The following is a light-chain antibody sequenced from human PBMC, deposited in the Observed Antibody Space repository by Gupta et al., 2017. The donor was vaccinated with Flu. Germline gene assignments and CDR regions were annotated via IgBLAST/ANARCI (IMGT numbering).Light chain of an antibody. CDR2: VNN. CDR3: ASWDDSLSGQVV. CDR1: SSTIGSNA. J-gene: IGLJ2*01. Sequence: QSGLTQPPPAYGTPGQRVSLSCSGSSSTIGSNAVNWYQHLPGTAPKLLIYVNNQRPSGVPDRFSGSKSGTSASLAISGLQAADEGDYYCASWDDSLSGQVVFGGGTKLTVL. V-gene: IGLV1-44*01.